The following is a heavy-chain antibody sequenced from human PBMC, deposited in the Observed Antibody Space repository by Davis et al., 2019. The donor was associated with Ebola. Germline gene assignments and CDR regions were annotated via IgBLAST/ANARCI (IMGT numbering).Heavy chain of an antibody. Sequence: MPSETLSLTCTVSGGSISSYYWSWIRQPPGKGLEWIGYIYYSGSNNYNPSLKSRVTISVDTSKNQFSLKLSSVTAADTAVYYCARGKSSTSRYWGQGTLVTVSS. V-gene: IGHV4-59*01. CDR2: IYYSGSN. D-gene: IGHD2-2*01. CDR1: GGSISSYY. J-gene: IGHJ4*02. CDR3: ARGKSSTSRY.